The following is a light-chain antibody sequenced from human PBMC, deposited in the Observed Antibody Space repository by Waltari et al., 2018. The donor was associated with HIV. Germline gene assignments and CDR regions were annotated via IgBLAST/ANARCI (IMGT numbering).Light chain of an antibody. CDR1: SSYIGLSLF. Sequence: QSALTQPPSASASPGQSVPLSCAGTSSYIGLSLFFSWYQHHPGKAPKPMISDVRRRPSGVPDRFSGSKSGNTASLTVSGLRADDEATYYGFSYAGNNFLLFGGGTKLTVL. CDR2: DVR. V-gene: IGLV2-8*01. J-gene: IGLJ2*01. CDR3: FSYAGNNFLL.